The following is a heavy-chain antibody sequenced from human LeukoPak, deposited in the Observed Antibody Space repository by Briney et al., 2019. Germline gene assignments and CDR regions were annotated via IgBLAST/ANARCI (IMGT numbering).Heavy chain of an antibody. D-gene: IGHD5-12*01. J-gene: IGHJ4*02. CDR1: GYTFTGYH. CDR2: INPNSGGT. CDR3: AGLSGYDPYYFDY. V-gene: IGHV1-2*02. Sequence: GASVKVSCKASGYTFTGYHMHWVRQAPGQGLEWMGCINPNSGGTDYAQKFQGRVTMTRDTSISTAYMELSRLTSDDTAVYYCAGLSGYDPYYFDYWGQGTLVAVSS.